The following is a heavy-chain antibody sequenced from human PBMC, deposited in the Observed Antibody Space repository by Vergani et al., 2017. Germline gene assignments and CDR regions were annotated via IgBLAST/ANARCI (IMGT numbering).Heavy chain of an antibody. CDR3: ARARGGGYKYWWLDS. CDR1: TDSIISGGHY. CDR2: IYSTGTT. Sequence: QVQLQESGPGLVKPSQTLSLTCTVSTDSIISGGHYWSWIRQPAGRGLEWIGRIYSTGTTHYNPSLKRRITMSIDTSKKQFSLKLDSVTAADTAVYYCARARGGGYKYWWLDSGGQGTLVIVSS. D-gene: IGHD5-24*01. J-gene: IGHJ5*01. V-gene: IGHV4-61*02.